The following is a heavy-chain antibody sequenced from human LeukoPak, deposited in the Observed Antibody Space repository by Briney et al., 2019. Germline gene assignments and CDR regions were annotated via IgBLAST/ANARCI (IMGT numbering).Heavy chain of an antibody. CDR1: GFTFSSYA. Sequence: GGSLRLSCAASGFTFSSYAMSWVRQAPGKGLEWVSAISGSGGSTYYADSVKGRFTISRDNSKNTLYLQMNSLRAEDTAVYYCARDFNYYDSSGYPRGGAFDIWGQGTMVTVSS. V-gene: IGHV3-23*01. J-gene: IGHJ3*02. CDR2: ISGSGGST. CDR3: ARDFNYYDSSGYPRGGAFDI. D-gene: IGHD3-22*01.